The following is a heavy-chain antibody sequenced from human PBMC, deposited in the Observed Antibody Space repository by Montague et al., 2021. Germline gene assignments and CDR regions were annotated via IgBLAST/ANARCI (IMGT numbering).Heavy chain of an antibody. CDR1: GDSVRSCIYH. CDR3: AAYYYGGGGRGA. V-gene: IGHV4-61*01. Sequence: SETLSLTCSVSGDSVRSCIYHWGWIRQSPGKGLEWIGYIYNGGSATYKTSLGSRVTISLDTSSNQFSLNLRSATAADTAVYYCAAYYYGGGGRGAWGQGTLVTVSS. D-gene: IGHD3-22*01. J-gene: IGHJ5*02. CDR2: IYNGGSA.